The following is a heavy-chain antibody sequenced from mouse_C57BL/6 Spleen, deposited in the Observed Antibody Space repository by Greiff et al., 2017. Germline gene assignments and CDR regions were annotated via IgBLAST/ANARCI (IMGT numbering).Heavy chain of an antibody. D-gene: IGHD1-1*01. Sequence: VQLQESGPELVKPGASVKISCKASGYAFSSSWMNWVKQRPGKGLEWIGRIYPGDGDTNYNGKFKGKATLTADKSSSTAYMQLSSLTSEDSAVYFCARGRVYYYGSSYGWYFDVWGTGTTVTVSS. CDR2: IYPGDGDT. V-gene: IGHV1-82*01. CDR3: ARGRVYYYGSSYGWYFDV. CDR1: GYAFSSSW. J-gene: IGHJ1*03.